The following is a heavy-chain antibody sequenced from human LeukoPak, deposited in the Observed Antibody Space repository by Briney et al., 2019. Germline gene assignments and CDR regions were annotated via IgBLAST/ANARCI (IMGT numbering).Heavy chain of an antibody. V-gene: IGHV1-2*06. Sequence: GASVKVSCKASGHTFTGYYVHGVRQAHGQGLEWMGRINPNSGGADFAQKFQGRVTMTRDTSISTAYMELSRLRSDDTAVYYCARNYGDWGQGTLVTVSS. CDR1: GHTFTGYY. CDR3: ARNYGD. D-gene: IGHD4-17*01. J-gene: IGHJ4*02. CDR2: INPNSGGA.